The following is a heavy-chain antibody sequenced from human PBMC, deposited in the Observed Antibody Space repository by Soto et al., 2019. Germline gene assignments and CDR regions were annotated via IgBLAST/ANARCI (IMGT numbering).Heavy chain of an antibody. D-gene: IGHD3-10*01. Sequence: AVKVSCKASGGTFSSYAISWVRQAPGQGLEWMGGIIPIFGTANYAQKFQGRVTITADESTSTAYMELSSLRSEDTAVYYCASALLYYYGSGSYYNDYYYYGMDVWGQGTTVTVSS. CDR1: GGTFSSYA. J-gene: IGHJ6*02. CDR3: ASALLYYYGSGSYYNDYYYYGMDV. CDR2: IIPIFGTA. V-gene: IGHV1-69*13.